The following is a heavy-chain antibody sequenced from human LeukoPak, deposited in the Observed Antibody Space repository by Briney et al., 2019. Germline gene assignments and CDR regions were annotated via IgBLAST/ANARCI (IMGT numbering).Heavy chain of an antibody. CDR3: ARTSSGYFDY. Sequence: GGSLRLSCTASGFTVSSNYMSWVRQAPGKGLEWVSVIYSGGTTYYADSVKGRFTISRDNSKNSLYLQMNSLRAEDTAVYYCARTSSGYFDYWGQGTLVTVSS. V-gene: IGHV3-53*01. D-gene: IGHD6-19*01. CDR1: GFTVSSNY. CDR2: IYSGGTT. J-gene: IGHJ4*02.